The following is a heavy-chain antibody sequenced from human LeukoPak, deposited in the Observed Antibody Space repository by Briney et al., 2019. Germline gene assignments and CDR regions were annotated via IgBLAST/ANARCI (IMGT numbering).Heavy chain of an antibody. CDR2: VYYSGSA. D-gene: IGHD3-10*01. CDR1: SGSISSYY. Sequence: MTSETLSLTCTVSSGSISSYYWSWIRQPPGKGLEWIGYVYYSGSANYNPSLKSRVTISVDTSKNQFSLKLSSVTAADTAVYYCARHEKLGQFDYWGQGTLVTVPS. CDR3: ARHEKLGQFDY. V-gene: IGHV4-59*08. J-gene: IGHJ4*02.